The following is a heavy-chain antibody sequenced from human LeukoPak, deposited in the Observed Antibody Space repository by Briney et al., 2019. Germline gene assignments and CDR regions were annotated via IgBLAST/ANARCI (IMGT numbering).Heavy chain of an antibody. D-gene: IGHD3-9*01. J-gene: IGHJ6*02. CDR3: TRDLMDYDVSTGLHHYYMDV. CDR1: GFTFSSYS. Sequence: GGSLRLSCAASGFTFSSYSMNWVRQAPGKGLEWVSRINGDGRNINYADSVRGRFTISRDNAKNTLYLQMNTLRVEDTAVYYCTRDLMDYDVSTGLHHYYMDVWGQGTTVTVSS. CDR2: INGDGRNI. V-gene: IGHV3-74*01.